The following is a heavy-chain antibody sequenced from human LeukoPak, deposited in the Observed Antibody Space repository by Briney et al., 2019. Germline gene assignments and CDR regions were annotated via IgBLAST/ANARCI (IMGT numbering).Heavy chain of an antibody. CDR3: ARVYSESYYSNRHASFDY. Sequence: SETLSLTCTVSGGSISSGGYHWSWIRQHPGKGLEWIGYIYYSGSTYYNPSLKSRVTISVDTSKNQFSLKLSSVTAADTAVYYCARVYSESYYSNRHASFDYWGQGTLVTVSS. J-gene: IGHJ4*02. CDR1: GGSISSGGYH. D-gene: IGHD4-11*01. CDR2: IYYSGST. V-gene: IGHV4-31*03.